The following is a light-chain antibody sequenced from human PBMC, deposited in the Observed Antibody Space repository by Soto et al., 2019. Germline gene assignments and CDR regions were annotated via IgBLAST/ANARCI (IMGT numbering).Light chain of an antibody. J-gene: IGLJ2*01. CDR2: ANT. CDR3: QSHDTTYSANVV. V-gene: IGLV1-40*01. Sequence: QAVVTQPPSVSGAPGQRITISCTGSSSNIGAGYDVNWYQQLPGRAPKLLIYANTNRPSGVPGRFSGSKSGTSASLAITGLQAEDEGDYYCQSHDTTYSANVVFGGGTKVTVL. CDR1: SSNIGAGYD.